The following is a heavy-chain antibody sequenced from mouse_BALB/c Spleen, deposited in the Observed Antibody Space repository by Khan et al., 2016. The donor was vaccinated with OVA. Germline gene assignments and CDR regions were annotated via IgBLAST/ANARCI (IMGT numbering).Heavy chain of an antibody. CDR3: ARADCYGSSYYCDY. CDR2: IDPYNGGT. D-gene: IGHD1-1*01. V-gene: IGHV1S135*01. Sequence: QLKVSGPELVKPGASVKVSCKASGYSFTDYNMFWVKQSHGKSLEWIGFIDPYNGGTSYNQKFKGKATLTVDKSSSTAFMHLSSLTSEDSAVFYCARADCYGSSYYCDYWGQGTTLTGSS. CDR1: GYSFTDYN. J-gene: IGHJ2*01.